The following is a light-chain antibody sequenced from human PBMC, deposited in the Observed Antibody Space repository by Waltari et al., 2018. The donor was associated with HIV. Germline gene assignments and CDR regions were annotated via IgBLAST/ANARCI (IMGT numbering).Light chain of an antibody. CDR1: SSNIGSNT. V-gene: IGLV1-44*01. Sequence: QSVLTQPPSASGTPRQRVTIPCSGSSSNIGSNTVSWYQQLPGTAPKLLIYSNNQRPSGVPDRFSGSKSGTSASLAISGLQSEDEADYYCAAWDDSLNGWVFGGGTKLTVL. J-gene: IGLJ3*02. CDR3: AAWDDSLNGWV. CDR2: SNN.